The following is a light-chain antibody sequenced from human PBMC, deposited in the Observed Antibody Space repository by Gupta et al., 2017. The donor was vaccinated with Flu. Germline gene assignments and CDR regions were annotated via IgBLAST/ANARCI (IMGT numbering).Light chain of an antibody. CDR2: GAS. J-gene: IGKJ4*01. CDR3: QQYNSWPLT. Sequence: PATLSVSPGEGATLSCRASHSISRSLAWYQQKPGQAPRLLIYGASTRATDIPARFSGSGSGADFPLTISSMQSDDFALYYCQQYNSWPLTFGGGTRVDIK. CDR1: HSISRS. V-gene: IGKV3-15*01.